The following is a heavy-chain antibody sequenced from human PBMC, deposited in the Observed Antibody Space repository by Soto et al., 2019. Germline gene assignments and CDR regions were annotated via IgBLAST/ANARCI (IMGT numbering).Heavy chain of an antibody. Sequence: QVQLVQSGAEVKKPGASVKVSCKASGGTFSSYDISWVRQAPGQGLEWMGGIIPIFGTANYAQKFQGRVTITEDDSTRTAYMELSSMRSEDTAVYYCAGVGGGLSGYFDLWGRGTLVTVSS. J-gene: IGHJ2*01. CDR1: GGTFSSYD. D-gene: IGHD2-8*01. CDR3: AGVGGGLSGYFDL. V-gene: IGHV1-69*01. CDR2: IIPIFGTA.